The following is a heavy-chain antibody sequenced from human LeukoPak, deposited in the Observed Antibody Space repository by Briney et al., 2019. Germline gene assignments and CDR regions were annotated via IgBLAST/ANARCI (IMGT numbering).Heavy chain of an antibody. V-gene: IGHV1-69*13. D-gene: IGHD3-3*01. CDR3: AREIPHYDFWSGDAFDI. Sequence: ASVKVSCKASGGTFSSYAISWVRQAPGQGLEWMGGIIPIFGTANYAQKFQGRVTITADESTSTAYMELSSLGSEDTAVYYCAREIPHYDFWSGDAFDIWGQGTMVTVSS. J-gene: IGHJ3*02. CDR2: IIPIFGTA. CDR1: GGTFSSYA.